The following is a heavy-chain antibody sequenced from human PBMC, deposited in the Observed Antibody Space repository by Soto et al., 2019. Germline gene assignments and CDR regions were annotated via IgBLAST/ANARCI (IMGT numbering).Heavy chain of an antibody. CDR1: GGSISSSSYY. CDR2: IQEYGNGK. J-gene: IGHJ6*02. Sequence: PSETLSLTCTVSGGSISSSSYYWGWIRQPPGKGLEWVANIQEYGNGKNYVDSVKGRFTIFRDNAQNSLLLQMNSLKTEDTAVYYCAGGHDAVVQAGRRENHYYYRMDVWGQGTTVTVSS. D-gene: IGHD2-2*01. CDR3: AGGHDAVVQAGRRENHYYYRMDV. V-gene: IGHV3-7*03.